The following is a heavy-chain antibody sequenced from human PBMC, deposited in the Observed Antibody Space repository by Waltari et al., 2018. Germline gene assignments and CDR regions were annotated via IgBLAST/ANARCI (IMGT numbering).Heavy chain of an antibody. CDR3: ARELLGGGAFDS. CDR2: INTNTHNP. D-gene: IGHD3-16*01. CDR1: GYTFTDHA. Sequence: QVQLVQSGSELKKPGASVKVFCKASGYTFTDHAMNWVRQAPGQGLQFLGWINTNTHNPCYARGFTGRFVFSLDTSISTAYMEIRSLKTEDTAVYYCARELLGGGAFDSWGQGTLVSVSS. V-gene: IGHV7-4-1*01. J-gene: IGHJ4*02.